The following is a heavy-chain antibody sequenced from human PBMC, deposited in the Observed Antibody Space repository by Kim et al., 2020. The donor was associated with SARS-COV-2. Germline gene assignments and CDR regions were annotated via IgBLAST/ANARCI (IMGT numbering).Heavy chain of an antibody. Sequence: SETLSLTCTVSGGSISSYYWSWIRQPPGKGLEWIGYIYYSGSTNYNPSLKSRVTISVDTSKNQFSLKLSSVTAADTAVYYCAKSFGVTMMGDIGRFDPWGQGTLVTVSS. J-gene: IGHJ5*02. CDR3: AKSFGVTMMGDIGRFDP. CDR2: IYYSGST. D-gene: IGHD3-10*02. V-gene: IGHV4-59*13. CDR1: GGSISSYY.